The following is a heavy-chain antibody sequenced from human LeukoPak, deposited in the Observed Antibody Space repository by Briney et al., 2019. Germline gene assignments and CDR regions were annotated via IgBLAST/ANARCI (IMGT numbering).Heavy chain of an antibody. CDR3: ARDLGLYYGSGSYYEFWFDP. V-gene: IGHV1-18*01. CDR2: ISAYNGNT. J-gene: IGHJ5*02. CDR1: GYTSTSYG. D-gene: IGHD3-10*01. Sequence: ASVKVSCKASGYTSTSYGISWVRQAPGQGLEWMGWISAYNGNTNYAQKLQGRVTMTTDTSTSTAYMELRSLRSDDTAVYYCARDLGLYYGSGSYYEFWFDPWGQGTLVTVSS.